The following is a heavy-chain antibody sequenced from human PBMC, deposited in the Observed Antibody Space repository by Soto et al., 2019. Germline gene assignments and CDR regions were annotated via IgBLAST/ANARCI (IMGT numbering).Heavy chain of an antibody. CDR2: ISAYNGNT. J-gene: IGHJ5*02. CDR1: GYTFTSYG. Sequence: QVQLVQSGAEVKKPGASVKVSCKASGYTFTSYGISWVRQAPGQGLEWMGWISAYNGNTNYAQKLQGRVTMATDTAPSRAAIRLRSLRSDNTAVQHCAGDPPYGSGWYSGFDAGGRRSLVTVSS. V-gene: IGHV1-18*01. D-gene: IGHD6-19*01. CDR3: AGDPPYGSGWYSGFDA.